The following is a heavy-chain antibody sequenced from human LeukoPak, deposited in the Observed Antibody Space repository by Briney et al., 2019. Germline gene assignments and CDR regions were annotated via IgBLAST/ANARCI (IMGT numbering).Heavy chain of an antibody. Sequence: SETLSLTCAVSGGPISSGGYSWSWIRQPPGKGLEWIGYIYYSGSTYYNPSLKSRVTISVDKSKNQFSLKLSSVTAADTAVYYCVRNFDRSGSNDAFDIWGQGTMVTVSS. J-gene: IGHJ3*02. CDR2: IYYSGST. D-gene: IGHD3-22*01. CDR3: VRNFDRSGSNDAFDI. V-gene: IGHV4-30-4*07. CDR1: GGPISSGGYS.